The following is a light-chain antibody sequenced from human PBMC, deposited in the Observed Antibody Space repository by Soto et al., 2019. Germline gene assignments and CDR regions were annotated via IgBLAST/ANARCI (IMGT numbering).Light chain of an antibody. CDR2: GAS. Sequence: EILMTQSPASLSVSPGETATSYCRASHSLNTGLARYQQKPGQAPRLLLYGASTRATGVPPRFSGGGSGTEFTLTIRSLQSEDSAIYYCQQYKSCPPITFGQGTRLEI. J-gene: IGKJ5*01. CDR3: QQYKSCPPIT. CDR1: HSLNTG. V-gene: IGKV3-15*01.